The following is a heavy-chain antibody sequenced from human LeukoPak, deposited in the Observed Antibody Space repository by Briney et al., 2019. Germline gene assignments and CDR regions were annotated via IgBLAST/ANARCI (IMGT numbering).Heavy chain of an antibody. Sequence: GGSLRLSCAASGFTFSDYYMSWIRQAPGKGLEWVSYISSSGSTIYYADSVKGRFTISRDNAKNSLYLQVNGLRVEDTAVYYCARDLGDCSGGSCYSNNWFDPWGQGTLVTVSS. J-gene: IGHJ5*02. D-gene: IGHD2-15*01. CDR1: GFTFSDYY. CDR2: ISSSGSTI. V-gene: IGHV3-11*01. CDR3: ARDLGDCSGGSCYSNNWFDP.